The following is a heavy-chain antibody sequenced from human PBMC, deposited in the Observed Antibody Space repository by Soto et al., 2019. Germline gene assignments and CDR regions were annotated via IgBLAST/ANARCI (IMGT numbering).Heavy chain of an antibody. CDR2: INPNSGGT. Sequence: GASVKVSCKASGYTFTGYYMHWVRQAPGQGLEWMGWINPNSGGTNYAQKFQGRVTMTRDTSLSTAYMELSRLRSDDTAVYYCATLGRRITIFGVAPDYWGQGTLVTVSS. J-gene: IGHJ4*02. V-gene: IGHV1-2*02. D-gene: IGHD3-3*01. CDR3: ATLGRRITIFGVAPDY. CDR1: GYTFTGYY.